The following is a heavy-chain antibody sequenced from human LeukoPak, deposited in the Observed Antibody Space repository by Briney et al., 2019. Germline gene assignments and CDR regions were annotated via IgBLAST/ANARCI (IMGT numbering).Heavy chain of an antibody. D-gene: IGHD5-24*01. CDR2: ISHSGST. V-gene: IGHV4-4*02. J-gene: IGHJ4*02. Sequence: SGTLSLTCAVSAGSFSSDTWWSWARQPPGKGLEWIGQISHSGSTIYIPSLKSRVTISIDKSKNQISLTLNSVTAADTAVYYCATGRGYTWNYSGQGTLVTVSS. CDR3: ATGRGYTWNY. CDR1: AGSFSSDTW.